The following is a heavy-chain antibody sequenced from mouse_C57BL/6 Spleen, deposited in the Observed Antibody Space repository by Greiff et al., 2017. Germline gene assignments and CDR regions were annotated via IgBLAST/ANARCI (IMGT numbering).Heavy chain of an antibody. CDR3: TRVYDGYYFDD. CDR1: GFTFSSYA. CDR2: ISSGGDYI. V-gene: IGHV5-9-1*02. Sequence: EVMLVESGEGLVKPGGSLKLSCAASGFTFSSYAMSWVRQTPEKRLEWVAYISSGGDYIYYADTVKGRLTISRDNARNTLYLQMSSLKSEDTAMYYCTRVYDGYYFDDWGQGTTLTVSS. D-gene: IGHD2-3*01. J-gene: IGHJ2*01.